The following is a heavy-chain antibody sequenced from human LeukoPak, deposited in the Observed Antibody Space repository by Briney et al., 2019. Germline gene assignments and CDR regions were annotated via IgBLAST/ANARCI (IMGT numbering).Heavy chain of an antibody. D-gene: IGHD2-15*01. Sequence: SETLSLTYTVSGGSISSSSYYWGWIRQPPGKGLEWIGSIYYSGGTCYNPSLKSRVTISVDTSKNQFSLKLSSVTAADTAVYYCARQRLHWVFWGQGTLVTVSS. J-gene: IGHJ4*02. CDR2: IYYSGGT. V-gene: IGHV4-39*01. CDR1: GGSISSSSYY. CDR3: ARQRLHWVF.